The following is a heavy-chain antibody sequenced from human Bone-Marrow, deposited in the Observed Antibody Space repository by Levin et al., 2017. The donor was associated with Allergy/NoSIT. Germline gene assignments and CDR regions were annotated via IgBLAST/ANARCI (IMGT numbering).Heavy chain of an antibody. CDR3: ARRGRLGFHGDYVSQINAFDI. CDR2: IIPIFGTA. V-gene: IGHV1-69*01. J-gene: IGHJ3*02. Sequence: KISCKASGGTFSSYAISWVRQAPGQGLEWMGGIIPIFGTANYAQKFQGRVTITADESTSTAYMELSSLRSEDTAVYYCARRGRLGFHGDYVSQINAFDIWGQGTMVTVSS. CDR1: GGTFSSYA. D-gene: IGHD4-17*01.